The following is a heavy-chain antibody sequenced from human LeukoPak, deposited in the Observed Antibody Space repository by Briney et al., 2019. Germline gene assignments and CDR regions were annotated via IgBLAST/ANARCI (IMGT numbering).Heavy chain of an antibody. CDR3: AKDRAVAGTQPYLDY. CDR2: ISWNSGSI. V-gene: IGHV3-9*01. CDR1: GFTFDDYA. D-gene: IGHD6-19*01. Sequence: GGSLRLSCAASGFTFDDYAMHWVRQAPGKGLEWVSGISWNSGSIGYADSVKGRFTISRDNAKNSLYLQMNSLRAEDTALYYCAKDRAVAGTQPYLDYWGQGTLVTVSS. J-gene: IGHJ4*02.